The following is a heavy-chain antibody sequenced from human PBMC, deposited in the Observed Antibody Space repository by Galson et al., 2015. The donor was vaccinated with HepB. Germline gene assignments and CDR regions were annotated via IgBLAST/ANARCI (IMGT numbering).Heavy chain of an antibody. CDR2: ISYDGSNK. J-gene: IGHJ4*02. Sequence: SLRLSCAASGFTFSSYAMHWVRQAPGKGLEWVAVISYDGSNKYYADSVTGRFTISRDNSKNKLYLQMNSLRAEDTAVYYCARDLYIRAGGGGGSFLGYWGQGTLVTVSS. V-gene: IGHV3-30*04. CDR3: ARDLYIRAGGGGGSFLGY. CDR1: GFTFSSYA. D-gene: IGHD1-26*01.